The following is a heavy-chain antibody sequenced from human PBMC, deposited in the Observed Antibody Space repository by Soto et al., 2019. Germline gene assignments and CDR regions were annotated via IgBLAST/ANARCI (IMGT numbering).Heavy chain of an antibody. V-gene: IGHV1-18*01. Sequence: QAQQVQSGTEAKRPGASVRVSCKASGYTFTMYSISWVRQAPGQGLEWLGWISTYTGDTQYAQKFQGRVTVTTDTSTTTAYMELRSLRHDDTAVYYCARGIAASRAWHYGMDVWGQGTTVTVSS. D-gene: IGHD6-13*01. J-gene: IGHJ6*02. CDR1: GYTFTMYS. CDR3: ARGIAASRAWHYGMDV. CDR2: ISTYTGDT.